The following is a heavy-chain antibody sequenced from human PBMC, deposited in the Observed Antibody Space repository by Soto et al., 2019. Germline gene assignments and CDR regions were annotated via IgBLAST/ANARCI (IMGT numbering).Heavy chain of an antibody. CDR3: ARDPSPRKVATMPDY. V-gene: IGHV3-30*04. CDR2: ISSDGRNK. J-gene: IGHJ4*02. CDR1: GFTFSSYA. D-gene: IGHD5-12*01. Sequence: QVQLVESGGGVVQPGRSLRLSCAASGFTFSSYAMHWVRQAPGKXLXXVAVISSDGRNKYYADSVKGRFTISRDNSKNSLYLQMNSLRAEDTAVYXCARDPSPRKVATMPDYWGQGTLVTVSS.